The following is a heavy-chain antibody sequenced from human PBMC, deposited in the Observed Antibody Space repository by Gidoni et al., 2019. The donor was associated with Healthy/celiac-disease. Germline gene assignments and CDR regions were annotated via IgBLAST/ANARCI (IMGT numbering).Heavy chain of an antibody. D-gene: IGHD1-26*01. CDR1: GFTFADHA. Sequence: EEELVEAGGGLVQPGRSLRRSDAASGFTFADHAMHWLRQAPGQGLGWVAGISWNRGSIVSADSVKGLFTISSDNAKTSLYLQMNRLRAEDTALYYCAKDIAEGGSYGMDVWGQGTTVTVSS. V-gene: IGHV3-9*01. J-gene: IGHJ6*02. CDR3: AKDIAEGGSYGMDV. CDR2: ISWNRGSI.